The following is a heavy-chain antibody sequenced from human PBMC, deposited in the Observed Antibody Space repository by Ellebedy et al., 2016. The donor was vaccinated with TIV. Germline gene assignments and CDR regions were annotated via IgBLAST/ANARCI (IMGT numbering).Heavy chain of an antibody. V-gene: IGHV3-23*01. J-gene: IGHJ4*02. CDR3: REGHYSDV. CDR1: GIRFGDFF. CDR2: ISAGGDDT. Sequence: GGSLRLXXATSGIRFGDFFMTWVRQVPGRGLQWVSTISAGGDDTYLADSVKGRFTISRDNSRNILYLQMSSLRYEDSAIYYCREGHYSDVWGQGTQVTVSA.